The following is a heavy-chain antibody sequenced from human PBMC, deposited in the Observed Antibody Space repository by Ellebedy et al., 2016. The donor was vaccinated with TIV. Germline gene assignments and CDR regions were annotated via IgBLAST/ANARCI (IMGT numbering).Heavy chain of an antibody. CDR2: VYYSGST. Sequence: GSLRLSXTVSGGSVSSGSYFWNWIRQPPGKGLEWIGYVYYSGSTNYNPSLKSRVTISVDTSKNQFSLKLSSVTAADTAVYYCARGADGYNYRGFDYWGQGTLVTVSS. CDR1: GGSVSSGSYF. J-gene: IGHJ4*02. V-gene: IGHV4-61*01. D-gene: IGHD5-24*01. CDR3: ARGADGYNYRGFDY.